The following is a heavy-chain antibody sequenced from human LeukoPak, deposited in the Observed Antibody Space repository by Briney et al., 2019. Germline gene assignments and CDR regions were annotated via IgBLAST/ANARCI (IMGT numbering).Heavy chain of an antibody. CDR2: INPNSGGT. CDR3: ARSRSRYSYGNDY. V-gene: IGHV1-2*02. J-gene: IGHJ4*02. Sequence: ASVKVSCKASGYTFTGYYIHWVRQAPGQGLEWMGWINPNSGGTNYAQKFQGRVTMTRDTSISTAYMELSRLRSDDTAVYYCARSRSRYSYGNDYWGQGTLVTVSS. CDR1: GYTFTGYY. D-gene: IGHD5-18*01.